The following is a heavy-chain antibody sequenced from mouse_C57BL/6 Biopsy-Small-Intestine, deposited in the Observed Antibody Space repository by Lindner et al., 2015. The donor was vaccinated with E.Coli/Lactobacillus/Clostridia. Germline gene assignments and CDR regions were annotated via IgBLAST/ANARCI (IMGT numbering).Heavy chain of an antibody. CDR3: ARDRIYYDYDTSLYFDY. D-gene: IGHD2-4*01. CDR1: GYTFTGYW. Sequence: VQLQESGAELMKPGASVKLSCKATGYTFTGYWIEWVKQRPGHGLEWIGEILPGSGSTNYNEKFKGKATFTADTSSNTAYMQLSSLTSEDSAVYFCARDRIYYDYDTSLYFDYWGQGTTLTVSS. CDR2: ILPGSGST. J-gene: IGHJ2*01. V-gene: IGHV1-9*01.